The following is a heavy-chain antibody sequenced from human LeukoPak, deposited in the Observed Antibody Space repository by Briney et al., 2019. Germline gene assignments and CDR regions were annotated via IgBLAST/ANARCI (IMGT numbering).Heavy chain of an antibody. Sequence: KASETLSLTCAVYGGSFSGYYWSWIRQPPGKGLEWIGEINHSGSTNYNPSLKSRVTISVDTSKNQFSLKLSSVTAADTAVYYCARGYYYDGFDYWGQGTPVTASS. J-gene: IGHJ4*02. CDR1: GGSFSGYY. CDR3: ARGYYYDGFDY. D-gene: IGHD3-22*01. CDR2: INHSGST. V-gene: IGHV4-34*01.